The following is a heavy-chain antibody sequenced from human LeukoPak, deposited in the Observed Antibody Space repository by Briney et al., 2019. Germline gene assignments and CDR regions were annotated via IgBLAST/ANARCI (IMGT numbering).Heavy chain of an antibody. CDR1: GGSISSGSYY. CDR2: IYTSGST. J-gene: IGHJ4*02. V-gene: IGHV4-61*02. Sequence: PSQTLSLTCTVSGGSISSGSYYWSWIRQPAGKGLEWIGRIYTSGSTNYNPPLKSQVTISVDTSKNQFSLKLSSVTAADTAVYYCARGPLDYYGSGSYYNWGQGTLVTVSS. D-gene: IGHD3-10*01. CDR3: ARGPLDYYGSGSYYN.